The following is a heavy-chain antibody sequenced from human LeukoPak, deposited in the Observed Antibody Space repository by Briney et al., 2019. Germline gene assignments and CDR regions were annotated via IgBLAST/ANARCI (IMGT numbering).Heavy chain of an antibody. Sequence: GGSLRLSCAASGFTFSNAWMSWVRQAPGKGLEWVGRIKSKTDGGTTDYAAPVKGRFTISRDDSKNTLYLQMNSLKTEDTAVCYCTTVGLYDFWSGYYIPPHYMDVWGKGTTVTVSS. V-gene: IGHV3-15*01. D-gene: IGHD3-3*01. CDR3: TTVGLYDFWSGYYIPPHYMDV. CDR2: IKSKTDGGTT. J-gene: IGHJ6*03. CDR1: GFTFSNAW.